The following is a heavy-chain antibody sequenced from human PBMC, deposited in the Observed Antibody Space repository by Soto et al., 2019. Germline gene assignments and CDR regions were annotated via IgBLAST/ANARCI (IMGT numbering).Heavy chain of an antibody. D-gene: IGHD6-19*01. V-gene: IGHV4-59*01. CDR3: ARAVSGTGPDY. J-gene: IGHJ4*02. CDR2: LYNSGRTT. CDR1: GDSIRSNY. Sequence: PSETLSLTCTVSGDSIRSNYWSWIRQPPGKGLEWIGYLYNSGRTTTYNPSRKSRVTISEDTSKNQFSLNVRSVTAADTAVYFCARAVSGTGPDYWGQGIRVTVSS.